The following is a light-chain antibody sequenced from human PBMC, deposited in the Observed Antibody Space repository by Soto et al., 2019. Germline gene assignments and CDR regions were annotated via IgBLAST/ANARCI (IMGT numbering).Light chain of an antibody. Sequence: EIVMTQSPGTLTVPPGERATLSCRASQSVRSNLAWYQQKPGQAPRLLIYGASTRATGIPARFSGSGSGTEFTLTISSLQSEDFAVYYCQQYDDWPPRYTFGQGTKLEIK. CDR3: QQYDDWPPRYT. CDR1: QSVRSN. CDR2: GAS. J-gene: IGKJ2*01. V-gene: IGKV3-15*01.